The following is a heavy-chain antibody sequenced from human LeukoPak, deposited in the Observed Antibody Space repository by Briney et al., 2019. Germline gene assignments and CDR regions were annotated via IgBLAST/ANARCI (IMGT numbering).Heavy chain of an antibody. D-gene: IGHD2-2*01. V-gene: IGHV1-46*01. CDR2: INPSGGST. CDR3: ARDRIVVVPAAISMRYYYGMDV. J-gene: IGHJ6*02. CDR1: GYTFTSYY. Sequence: GASVKVSCKASGYTFTSYYMHWVRQAPGQGLEWMGIINPSGGSTSYAQKFQGRVTMTRDMSTSTVYMELSSLRSADTAVYYCARDRIVVVPAAISMRYYYGMDVWGQGTTVTVSS.